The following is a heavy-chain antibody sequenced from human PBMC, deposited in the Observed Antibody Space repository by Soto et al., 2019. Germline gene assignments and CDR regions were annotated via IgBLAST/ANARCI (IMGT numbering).Heavy chain of an antibody. V-gene: IGHV1-18*01. D-gene: IGHD3-10*01. J-gene: IGHJ6*03. Sequence: QVQLVQSGAEVKKPGASVKVSCKASGYSFTSHGISWVRQAPGQGLEWMAWISASNGDTNYAQKFQGRVTVTTDTSTSTGYRELRSVRSADTAVYCCARMVRGSNIEYYDYMDVWGKGTTVTVSS. CDR3: ARMVRGSNIEYYDYMDV. CDR1: GYSFTSHG. CDR2: ISASNGDT.